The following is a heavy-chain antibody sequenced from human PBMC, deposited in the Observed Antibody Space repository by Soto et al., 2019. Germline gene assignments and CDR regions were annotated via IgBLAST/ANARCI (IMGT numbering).Heavy chain of an antibody. D-gene: IGHD3-22*01. CDR2: IFWDNNK. CDR3: AHRGDSGVITVFDY. V-gene: IGHV2-5*02. J-gene: IGHJ4*02. Sequence: SGPTLVNPTQTLTVTCTFSGFSLSTYGVGVGWIRQSPGQALQWLAFIFWDNNKHYNPLPESRLTVTRGTPDNQVVLTMTNMEPVDTGTYFCAHRGDSGVITVFDYWGQGIQVTVSS. CDR1: GFSLSTYGVG.